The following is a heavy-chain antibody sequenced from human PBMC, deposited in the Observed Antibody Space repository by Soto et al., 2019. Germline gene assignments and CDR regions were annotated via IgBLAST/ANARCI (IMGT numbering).Heavy chain of an antibody. CDR3: AVLWFGESYFDY. CDR1: GFTFSSYG. V-gene: IGHV3-30*03. D-gene: IGHD3-10*01. Sequence: QVQLVESGGGVVQPGRSLRLPCAASGFTFSSYGMHWVRQAPGKGLEWVAVISYDGSNKYYADSVKGRFTISRDNSKNTLYLQMNSLRAEDTAVYYCAVLWFGESYFDYWGQGTLVTVSS. CDR2: ISYDGSNK. J-gene: IGHJ4*02.